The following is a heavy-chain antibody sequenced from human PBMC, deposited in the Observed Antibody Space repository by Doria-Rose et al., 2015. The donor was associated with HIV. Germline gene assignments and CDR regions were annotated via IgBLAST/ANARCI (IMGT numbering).Heavy chain of an antibody. Sequence: QVQLQQWDAGLVKPSETLSLTCAVFGGSFSGYYWSWIRQPPGKGLEWIGEINHSGSTNYNTYLKSRVTITLDTSKNLFSLKLSSVTAADTAVYYCARGLLRGGWNDVDYYYGMDVWGQGTTVTVSS. CDR1: GGSFSGYY. J-gene: IGHJ6*02. D-gene: IGHD1-1*01. CDR3: ARGLLRGGWNDVDYYYGMDV. CDR2: INHSGST. V-gene: IGHV4-34*01.